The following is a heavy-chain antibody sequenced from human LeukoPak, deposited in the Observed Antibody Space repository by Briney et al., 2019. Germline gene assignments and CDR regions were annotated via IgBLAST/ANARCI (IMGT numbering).Heavy chain of an antibody. Sequence: GGSLRLSCAASGFTFSSYSMHWVRQAPGKGLEWVAVISYDGSNKYYGDSVKGRFTISRDNSKNTLYLQVSSLRAEDTAVYYCASSRTYSGCDIDYWGQGTLVTVSS. CDR2: ISYDGSNK. D-gene: IGHD5-12*01. CDR3: ASSRTYSGCDIDY. CDR1: GFTFSSYS. J-gene: IGHJ4*02. V-gene: IGHV3-30*04.